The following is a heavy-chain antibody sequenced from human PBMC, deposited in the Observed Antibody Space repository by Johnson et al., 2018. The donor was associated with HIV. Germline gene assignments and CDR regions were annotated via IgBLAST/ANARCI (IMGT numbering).Heavy chain of an antibody. CDR3: ARDGGDLQIAFVI. D-gene: IGHD3-16*01. V-gene: IGHV3-11*04. J-gene: IGHJ3*02. Sequence: VQLVESGGGLVKPGGSLRLSCAASGFTLSDYYMSWIRQAPGKGLEWVSYISSSGSTIYYADSLKGRFTISRDNAKNSLYLQINSLRAEDTAVNYCARDGGDLQIAFVIWGKGTMVTVSS. CDR2: ISSSGSTI. CDR1: GFTLSDYY.